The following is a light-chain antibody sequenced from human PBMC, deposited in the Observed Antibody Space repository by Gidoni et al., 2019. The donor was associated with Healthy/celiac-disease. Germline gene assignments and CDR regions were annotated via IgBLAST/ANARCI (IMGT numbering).Light chain of an antibody. CDR1: SSDVGGYNY. CDR2: EVS. CDR3: SSYTSSSTHV. Sequence: QSALTQPASVSGSPGQSITISCTGTSSDVGGYNYVSWYQQHPGKAPNLMIHEVSNRPSGVSNRFSGSKSGNTASLTISGLQAEDEADYYCSSYTSSSTHVFGTGTKVTVL. V-gene: IGLV2-14*01. J-gene: IGLJ1*01.